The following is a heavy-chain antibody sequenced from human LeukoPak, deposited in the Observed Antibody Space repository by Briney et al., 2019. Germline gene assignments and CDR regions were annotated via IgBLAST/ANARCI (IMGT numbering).Heavy chain of an antibody. CDR2: ISYSGNT. Sequence: SETLSLTCTVSGGSISSYYWSWIRQPPGKGLEWIGYISYSGNTNYNPSLKSRVTISVDTSKNQFSLKLSSVTAADTAVYYCARFVVSGYYPQLPDYWGQGTLVTVSS. V-gene: IGHV4-59*01. J-gene: IGHJ4*02. CDR1: GGSISSYY. D-gene: IGHD3-22*01. CDR3: ARFVVSGYYPQLPDY.